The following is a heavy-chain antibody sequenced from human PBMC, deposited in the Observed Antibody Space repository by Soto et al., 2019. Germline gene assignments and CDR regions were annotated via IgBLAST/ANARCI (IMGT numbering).Heavy chain of an antibody. CDR2: INSDGSST. V-gene: IGHV3-74*01. CDR3: ARPGILPPWDYGMDV. Sequence: LRLSCAASGFTFSSYWMHWVRQAPGKGLVWVSRINSDGSSTSYADSVKGRFTISRDNAKNTLYLQMNSLRAEDTAVYYCARPGILPPWDYGMDVWGQGTTVTVSS. CDR1: GFTFSSYW. J-gene: IGHJ6*02. D-gene: IGHD2-15*01.